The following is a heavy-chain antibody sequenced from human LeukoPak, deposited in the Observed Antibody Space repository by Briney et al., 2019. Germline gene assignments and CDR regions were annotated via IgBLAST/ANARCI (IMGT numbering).Heavy chain of an antibody. CDR1: GFTFDDYA. D-gene: IGHD6-6*01. Sequence: GGSLRLSCAASGFTFDDYAMHWVRQAPGKGLEWVSGISWNSGSIGYADSVKGRFTISRDNAKNSLYLQMNSLRAEDTALYYCAKAQSIAAQVFDYWGQGTLVTVSS. J-gene: IGHJ4*02. CDR2: ISWNSGSI. CDR3: AKAQSIAAQVFDY. V-gene: IGHV3-9*01.